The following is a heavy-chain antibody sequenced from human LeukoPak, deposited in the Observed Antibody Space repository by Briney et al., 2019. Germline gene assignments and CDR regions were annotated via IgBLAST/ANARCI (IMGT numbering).Heavy chain of an antibody. Sequence: SETLSLTCAVSGGSISSGGYSWSWIRQPPGKGLEWIGYIYHSGSTYYNPSLKSRVTISVDTSKNQFSLKLSSVTAADTAVYYCARLTVKWGSNFDYWGQGTLVTVSS. D-gene: IGHD7-27*01. J-gene: IGHJ4*02. V-gene: IGHV4-30-2*03. CDR3: ARLTVKWGSNFDY. CDR2: IYHSGST. CDR1: GGSISSGGYS.